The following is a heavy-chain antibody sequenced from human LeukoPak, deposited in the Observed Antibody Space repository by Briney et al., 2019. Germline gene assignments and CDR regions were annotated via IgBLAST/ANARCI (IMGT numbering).Heavy chain of an antibody. CDR1: GYTFTSYG. CDR3: AREPYCGGDCYLDYYYYGMDV. V-gene: IGHV1-18*01. Sequence: ASVKVSCKASGYTFTSYGISWVRQAPGQGLEWMGWIGAYNGNTNYAQKLQGRVTMTTDTSTSTAYMELRSLRSDDTAVYYCAREPYCGGDCYLDYYYYGMDVWGQGTTVTVSS. D-gene: IGHD2-21*02. CDR2: IGAYNGNT. J-gene: IGHJ6*02.